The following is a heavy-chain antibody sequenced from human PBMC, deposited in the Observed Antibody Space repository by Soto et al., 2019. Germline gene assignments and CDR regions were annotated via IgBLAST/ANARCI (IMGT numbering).Heavy chain of an antibody. J-gene: IGHJ4*02. Sequence: GGSLRLSCAASGFTFSSYWMSWVRQAPGKGLEWVAVISYDGSNKYYADSVKGRFTISRDNSKNTLYLQMNSLRAEDTAVYYCAKEYGSSSLSPDFDYWGQGTLVTVSS. V-gene: IGHV3-30*18. CDR1: GFTFSSYW. CDR3: AKEYGSSSLSPDFDY. CDR2: ISYDGSNK. D-gene: IGHD6-13*01.